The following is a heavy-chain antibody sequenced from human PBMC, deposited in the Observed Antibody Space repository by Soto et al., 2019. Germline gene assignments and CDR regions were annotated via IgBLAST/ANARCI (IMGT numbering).Heavy chain of an antibody. CDR3: ARDGIVVVVAATLYAFDI. CDR2: ISAYNGNT. V-gene: IGHV1-18*01. D-gene: IGHD2-15*01. Sequence: QVQLVQSGAEVKKPGASVKVSCKASGYTFTSYGLSWVRQAPGQGLEWMGWISAYNGNTNYAQKLQGRVTMTTVTATRSDYMELRSLRSDDTAVYYCARDGIVVVVAATLYAFDIWGQGTMVTVAS. CDR1: GYTFTSYG. J-gene: IGHJ3*02.